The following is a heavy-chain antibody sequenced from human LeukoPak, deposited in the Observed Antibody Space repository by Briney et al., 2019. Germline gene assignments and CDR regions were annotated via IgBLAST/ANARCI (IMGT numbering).Heavy chain of an antibody. CDR1: GDSISTYY. V-gene: IGHV4-59*01. D-gene: IGHD5-18*01. CDR3: SASQQLWLRGLFDF. Sequence: SETLSLSCSVSGDSISTYYWSWIRQSPGKALEWVGYVYYSGSTDYNPSLKSRVTISVDTSKNEISLNLRSVTAADTAVYYCSASQQLWLRGLFDFWGQGTLVTVSS. J-gene: IGHJ4*02. CDR2: VYYSGST.